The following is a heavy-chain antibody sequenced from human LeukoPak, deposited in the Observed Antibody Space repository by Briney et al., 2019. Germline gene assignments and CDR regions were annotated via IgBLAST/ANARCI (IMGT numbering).Heavy chain of an antibody. V-gene: IGHV3-7*01. J-gene: IGHJ5*02. CDR3: ARDLGRYCSSTSCTADWFDP. CDR2: LKQDGSEK. Sequence: GGSLRLSCAASGFTFSSYWMSWVRQAPGKGLEWVANLKQDGSEKYYVDSVKGRFTISRDNAKNSLYLQMNSLRAEDTAVYYCARDLGRYCSSTSCTADWFDPWGQGTLVTVSS. CDR1: GFTFSSYW. D-gene: IGHD2-2*01.